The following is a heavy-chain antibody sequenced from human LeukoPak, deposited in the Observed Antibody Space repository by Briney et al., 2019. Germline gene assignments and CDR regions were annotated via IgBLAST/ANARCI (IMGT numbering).Heavy chain of an antibody. J-gene: IGHJ3*02. CDR2: ISAYNGNT. D-gene: IGHD2-15*01. CDR1: GYAFTSYG. CDR3: AREDCSGGSCYSLSLTPVFHVFDI. Sequence: ASVKVSCKASGYAFTSYGISWVRQAPGQGLEWMGWISAYNGNTNYAPKLQGRVTMTTDTSTSTAYMQLRSLRSDDTAVYYCAREDCSGGSCYSLSLTPVFHVFDIWGQGTMVTVSS. V-gene: IGHV1-18*01.